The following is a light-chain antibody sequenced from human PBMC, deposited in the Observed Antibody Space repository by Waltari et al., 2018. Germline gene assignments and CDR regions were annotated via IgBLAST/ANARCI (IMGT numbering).Light chain of an antibody. Sequence: QSALTQPASVSGSPGQSITISCTGTTTDSGPYNLVSWYQQFPGKAPKLIIYEDNRRPSGISNRFSGSRSGNTASLTISGLQADDEANYCCCSYAGSYVVFGGGT. CDR3: CSYAGSYVV. V-gene: IGLV2-23*01. CDR1: TTDSGPYNL. CDR2: EDN. J-gene: IGLJ3*02.